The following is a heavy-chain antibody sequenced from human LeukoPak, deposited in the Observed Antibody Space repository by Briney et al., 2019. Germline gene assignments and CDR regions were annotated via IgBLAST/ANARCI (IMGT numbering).Heavy chain of an antibody. CDR2: IYPGDSDT. D-gene: IGHD6-19*01. CDR3: VRLLGGYSSGPHFDY. V-gene: IGHV5-51*01. Sequence: GESLKISCKGSGYNFANYWIGWVRQMPGKGLEWMGIIYPGDSDTRYSPSFQGQVTISADKSISTAYLQWSSLKASDTAMFYCVRLLGGYSSGPHFDYWGQGTLVTASS. CDR1: GYNFANYW. J-gene: IGHJ4*02.